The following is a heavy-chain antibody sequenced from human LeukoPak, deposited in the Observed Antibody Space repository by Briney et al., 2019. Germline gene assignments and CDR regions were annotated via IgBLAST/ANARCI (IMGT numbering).Heavy chain of an antibody. CDR3: ARGSSLTAAGTKSNWFDP. CDR1: GGSFSGYY. J-gene: IGHJ5*02. D-gene: IGHD6-13*01. Sequence: SETLSLTCAVYGGSFSGYYWSWIRQPPGKGLEWIGEINQSGSINNNPSLKSRATISVDTSKNQFSLKLSSVTAADTAVYYCARGSSLTAAGTKSNWFDPWGQGTLVTVSS. V-gene: IGHV4-34*04. CDR2: INQSGSI.